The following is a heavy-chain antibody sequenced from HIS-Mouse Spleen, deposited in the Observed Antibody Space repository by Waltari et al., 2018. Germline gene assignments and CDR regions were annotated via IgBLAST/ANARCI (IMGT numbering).Heavy chain of an antibody. J-gene: IGHJ4*02. D-gene: IGHD6-19*01. Sequence: QVQLVESGGGVVQPGRSLRLSWSASGFPFSRYALHGVRQAPGKGLEWVAVISYDGSNKYYADSVKGRFTISRDNSKNTLYLQMNSLRAEDTAVYYCAKASSGWLDYWGQGTLVTVSS. CDR2: ISYDGSNK. CDR1: GFPFSRYA. V-gene: IGHV3-30*18. CDR3: AKASSGWLDY.